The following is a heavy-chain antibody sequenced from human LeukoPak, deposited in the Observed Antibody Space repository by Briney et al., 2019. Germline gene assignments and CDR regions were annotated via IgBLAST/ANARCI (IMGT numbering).Heavy chain of an antibody. V-gene: IGHV3-23*01. J-gene: IGHJ3*02. Sequence: PGGSLRLSCAASGFTFSSYAMSWVRQAPGKGLEWVSAISGSGGSTYYADSVKGRFTISRDNSKNTLYLQMNSLRAEDTAVYYCAKGYCSGGSCYYAAFDIWGQGTMVIVSS. CDR2: ISGSGGST. CDR3: AKGYCSGGSCYYAAFDI. D-gene: IGHD2-15*01. CDR1: GFTFSSYA.